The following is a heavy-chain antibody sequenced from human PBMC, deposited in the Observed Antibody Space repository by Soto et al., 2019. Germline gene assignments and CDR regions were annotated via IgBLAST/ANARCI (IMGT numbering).Heavy chain of an antibody. Sequence: EVQLVESGGGLVKPGGSLRLSCAASGFTFSNAWMNWVRQAPGKGLEWVGRIKSKTAGGTADYADPVKVRFTISRNNTKNAPNLLMGSLITEDTAVYYWSTQNCSGRSCYSWYYYYGMDVCGQGTTVRVSS. CDR2: IKSKTAGGTA. CDR3: STQNCSGRSCYSWYYYYGMDV. J-gene: IGHJ6*02. D-gene: IGHD2-15*01. CDR1: GFTFSNAW. V-gene: IGHV3-15*07.